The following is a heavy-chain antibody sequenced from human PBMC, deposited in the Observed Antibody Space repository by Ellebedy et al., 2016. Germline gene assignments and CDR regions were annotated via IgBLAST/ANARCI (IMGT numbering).Heavy chain of an antibody. CDR3: ARKYSGHDY. J-gene: IGHJ4*02. Sequence: GESLKISXAASGFTFSDAAMTWVRQAPGKGLEWVSLISSSGGSTYYADSVKGRFTISRDDSKNTLYLEMNSLRAEDTAVYYCARKYSGHDYWGQGSLVTVSS. V-gene: IGHV3-23*01. CDR1: GFTFSDAA. D-gene: IGHD5-12*01. CDR2: ISSSGGST.